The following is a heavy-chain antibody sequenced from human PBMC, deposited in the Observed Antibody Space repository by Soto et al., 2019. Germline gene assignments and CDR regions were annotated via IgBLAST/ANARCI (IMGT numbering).Heavy chain of an antibody. J-gene: IGHJ4*02. CDR2: ITAYNDNT. Sequence: GASVKVSCNASGYTFTSYGLNWVRQAPGQGLEWMGWITAYNDNTNYAQKVQGRAILTIDTSTTTGYMELRSLRSDDTAVYYCARGQIQSDFDYWGQGTLVTVSS. V-gene: IGHV1-18*04. CDR1: GYTFTSYG. CDR3: ARGQIQSDFDY. D-gene: IGHD3-3*01.